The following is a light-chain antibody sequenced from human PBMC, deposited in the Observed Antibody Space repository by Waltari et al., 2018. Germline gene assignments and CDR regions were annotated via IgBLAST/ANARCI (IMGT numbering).Light chain of an antibody. V-gene: IGLV2-11*01. Sequence: QSALTQPRSVSGSPGQSVTISCTGTSRDVGGNHYVPWFQQHPGKVPKLLIYDVSERPSDVPDRFSGSKSANTASLTISGLQTEDEADYYCCSFAGSYTFVFGTGTRVTVL. CDR3: CSFAGSYTFV. CDR2: DVS. CDR1: SRDVGGNHY. J-gene: IGLJ1*01.